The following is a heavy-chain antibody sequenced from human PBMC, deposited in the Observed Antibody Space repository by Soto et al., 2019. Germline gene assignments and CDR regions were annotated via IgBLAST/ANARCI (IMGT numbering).Heavy chain of an antibody. CDR2: IYPGDSDT. D-gene: IGHD1-1*01. J-gene: IGHJ3*02. V-gene: IGHV5-51*01. CDR1: GYSFTSYW. CDR3: ARHLGPYTPDFIAFDI. Sequence: GESLKISCKGSGYSFTSYWIGWVRQMPGKGLEWMGIIYPGDSDTRYSPSFQGQVTISADKSISTAYLQWSSLKASDTAMYYCARHLGPYTPDFIAFDIWGQGTMVTVSS.